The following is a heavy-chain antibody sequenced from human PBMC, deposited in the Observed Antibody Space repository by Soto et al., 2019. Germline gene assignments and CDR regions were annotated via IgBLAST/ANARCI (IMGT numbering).Heavy chain of an antibody. J-gene: IGHJ5*02. CDR2: INPNSGGT. CDR1: RYTFNDDY. CDR3: ARDPSYNDAWSAFLRWFDP. D-gene: IGHD3-3*01. Sequence: ASVKVSCKASRYTFNDDYIHWVRQAPGQGLEWMGWINPNSGGTHYAQNFQGRVTMTRDTSTSTAYMELSRLTFDNTAVYYCARDPSYNDAWSAFLRWFDPWGQGTLVTVSS. V-gene: IGHV1-2*02.